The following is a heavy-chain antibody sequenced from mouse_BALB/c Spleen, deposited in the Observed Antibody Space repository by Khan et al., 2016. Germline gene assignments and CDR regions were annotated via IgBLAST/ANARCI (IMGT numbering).Heavy chain of an antibody. CDR3: ARHDGYYGGFAY. Sequence: EVELVESGGGLVKPGGSLKLSCAASGFAFSSYDMSWVRQTPEKRLEWVAYISSGGGSTYYPDTVKGRFTISRDHAKNTLYLQMSSLTSEDTAMDYCARHDGYYGGFAYWGQGTLVTVSA. V-gene: IGHV5-12-1*01. J-gene: IGHJ3*01. CDR1: GFAFSSYD. D-gene: IGHD2-3*01. CDR2: ISSGGGST.